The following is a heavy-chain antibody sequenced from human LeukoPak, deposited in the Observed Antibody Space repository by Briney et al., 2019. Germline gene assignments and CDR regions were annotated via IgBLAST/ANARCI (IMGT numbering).Heavy chain of an antibody. J-gene: IGHJ4*02. CDR2: IYYSGST. CDR3: ARGRSGSYHSPFDY. D-gene: IGHD1-26*01. V-gene: IGHV4-59*13. CDR1: GGSISNYY. Sequence: PSETLSLTCTVSGGSISNYYWSWIRQPPGKGLEWIGYIYYSGSTNYNPSLESRVTISVDTPKNQFSLKLDSVTAADTAVYYCARGRSGSYHSPFDYWGQGTLVTVSS.